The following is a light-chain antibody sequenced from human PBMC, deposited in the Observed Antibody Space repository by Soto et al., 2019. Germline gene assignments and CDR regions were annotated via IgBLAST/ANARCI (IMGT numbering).Light chain of an antibody. CDR2: AAS. V-gene: IGKV3-20*01. CDR3: QHYDSSPPYT. CDR1: RSFASSY. Sequence: EIVLTQSPVTLSLSPGERATLSCRASRSFASSYLGWYQQKPGQAPRLLIYAASTRATGIPDRFSGSGSATDFPLTISRLEPEDFAVYYCQHYDSSPPYTFGQGTKLEIK. J-gene: IGKJ2*01.